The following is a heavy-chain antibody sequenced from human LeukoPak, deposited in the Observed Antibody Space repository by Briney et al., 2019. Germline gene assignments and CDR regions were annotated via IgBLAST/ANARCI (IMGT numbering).Heavy chain of an antibody. CDR2: INPSGGST. J-gene: IGHJ4*02. D-gene: IGHD5-24*01. CDR3: AREYREMATIY. CDR1: AYTFTSYY. Sequence: ASVQVSSTASAYTFTSYYMHWVRPAPGQGREWMGIINPSGGSTSYAQKFQGRVTMTRDTSTSTVYMELSSLRSEDTAVYYCAREYREMATIYWGQGTLVTVSS. V-gene: IGHV1-46*01.